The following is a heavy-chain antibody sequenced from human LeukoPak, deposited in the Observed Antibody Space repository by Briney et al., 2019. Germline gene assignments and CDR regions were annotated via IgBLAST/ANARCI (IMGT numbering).Heavy chain of an antibody. CDR1: GFTFSPYA. Sequence: PGGSLRLSCAASGFTFSPYAMHWVRQAPGKGLEWVALISNDGSVKYYADSVKGRFTISRDNSKNTLDLQMNSLRAEDTAVYYCAKDRITMLRGVIDYWGQGTLVTVSS. V-gene: IGHV3-30*18. CDR3: AKDRITMLRGVIDY. CDR2: ISNDGSVK. D-gene: IGHD3-10*01. J-gene: IGHJ4*02.